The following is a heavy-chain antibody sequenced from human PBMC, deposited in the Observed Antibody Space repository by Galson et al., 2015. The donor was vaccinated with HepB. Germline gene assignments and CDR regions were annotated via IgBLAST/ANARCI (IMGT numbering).Heavy chain of an antibody. Sequence: SVKVSCKASGYTFTSYYMHWVRQAPGQGLEWMGIINPSGGSTSYAQKLQGRVTMTRDTSTSTVYMELSSLRSEDTAVYYCARDLREYSGSYPPGFDPWGQGTLVTVSS. J-gene: IGHJ5*02. CDR2: INPSGGST. CDR1: GYTFTSYY. V-gene: IGHV1-46*04. CDR3: ARDLREYSGSYPPGFDP. D-gene: IGHD1-26*01.